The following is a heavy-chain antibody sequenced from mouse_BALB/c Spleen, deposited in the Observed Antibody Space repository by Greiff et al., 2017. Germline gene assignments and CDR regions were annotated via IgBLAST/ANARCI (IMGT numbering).Heavy chain of an antibody. CDR2: IYPYNGGT. J-gene: IGHJ4*01. V-gene: IGHV1S29*02. Sequence: EVQLQQSGPELVKPGASVKISCKASGYTFTDYNMHWVKQSHGKSLEWIGYIYPYNGGTGYNQKFKSKATLTVDNSSSTAYMELRSLTSEDSAVYYCAAVYYDYDGAMDYWGQGTSVTVSS. D-gene: IGHD2-4*01. CDR3: AAVYYDYDGAMDY. CDR1: GYTFTDYN.